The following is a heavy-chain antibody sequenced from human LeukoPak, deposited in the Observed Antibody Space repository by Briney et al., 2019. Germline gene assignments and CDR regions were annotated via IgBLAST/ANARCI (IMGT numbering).Heavy chain of an antibody. CDR3: ASEGIVGVTAHFDF. CDR2: ITPRSGHT. CDR1: GFTFSFYS. V-gene: IGHV3-21*01. Sequence: GGSLRLSCTASGFTFSFYSMNWVRQAPGKGLEWVSSITPRSGHTFYADSVKGRFTISRDNARTSLYLQMNNLKADDTAVYYCASEGIVGVTAHFDFWGQGTLVTVSS. D-gene: IGHD1-26*01. J-gene: IGHJ4*02.